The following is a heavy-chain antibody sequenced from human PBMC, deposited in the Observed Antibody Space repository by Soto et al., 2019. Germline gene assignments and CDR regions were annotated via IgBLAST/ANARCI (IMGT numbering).Heavy chain of an antibody. CDR3: ARGRPRSYCSGGSCDDAFDI. V-gene: IGHV1-46*01. J-gene: IGHJ3*02. D-gene: IGHD2-15*01. CDR2: INPSGGST. Sequence: ASVKVSCKASGYTFTSYYMHWVRQAPGQGLEWMGIINPSGGSTSYAQKFQGRVTMTRNTSISTAYMELSSLRSEDTAVYYCARGRPRSYCSGGSCDDAFDICGQGTMVTVSS. CDR1: GYTFTSYY.